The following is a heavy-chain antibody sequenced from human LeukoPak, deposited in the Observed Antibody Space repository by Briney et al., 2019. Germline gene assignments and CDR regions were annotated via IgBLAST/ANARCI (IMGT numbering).Heavy chain of an antibody. Sequence: PGASLRLSCAASGFSLSTYGVSWVRQPPGKGLEWVSGITGTGGSTNYADSVKGRFTVSRDTSKNTLYLQMNSLRAEDTAIYYCAKDHGTAAAGFYYWGQGTLVTVSS. CDR2: ITGTGGST. CDR3: AKDHGTAAAGFYY. CDR1: GFSLSTYG. D-gene: IGHD3-9*01. J-gene: IGHJ4*02. V-gene: IGHV3-23*01.